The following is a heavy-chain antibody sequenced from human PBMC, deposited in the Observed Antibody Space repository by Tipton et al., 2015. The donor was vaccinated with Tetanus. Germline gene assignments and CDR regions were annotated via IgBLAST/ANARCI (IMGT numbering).Heavy chain of an antibody. V-gene: IGHV4-4*02. CDR1: GGPVSSSNW. CDR2: IYYSGTT. CDR3: ATVGLVTASVKY. D-gene: IGHD2-21*02. J-gene: IGHJ4*01. Sequence: TLSLTCDVSGGPVSSSNWWRWVRQAPGKGLEWIGEIYYSGTTNYNPSLKSRVTISTDKSKNQVSLRLNSVTAADTAVYYCATVGLVTASVKYWGQGTLVAVSS.